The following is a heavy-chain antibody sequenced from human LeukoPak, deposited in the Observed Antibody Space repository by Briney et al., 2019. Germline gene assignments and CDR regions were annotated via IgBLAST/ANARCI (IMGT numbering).Heavy chain of an antibody. V-gene: IGHV1-2*02. CDR2: INPNSGGT. CDR1: GGTFSSYA. Sequence: GASVKVSCKASGGTFSSYAISWVRQAPGQGLEWMGWINPNSGGTNYAQKFQGRVTMTRDTSISTAYMELSRLRSDDTAVYYCARDLDTAMVNPYYMDVWGKGTTVTVSS. CDR3: ARDLDTAMVNPYYMDV. D-gene: IGHD5-18*01. J-gene: IGHJ6*03.